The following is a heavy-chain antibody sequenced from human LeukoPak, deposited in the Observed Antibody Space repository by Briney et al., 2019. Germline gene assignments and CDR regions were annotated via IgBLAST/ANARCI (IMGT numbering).Heavy chain of an antibody. Sequence: ASVKVSCKASGYTFTGYYMHWVRQAPGQGLEWMGGFDPEDGETIYAQKFQGRVTMTEDTSTDTAYMELSSLRSEDTAVYYCATAHGAARRFYFDYWGQGTLVTVSS. CDR2: FDPEDGET. V-gene: IGHV1-24*01. D-gene: IGHD6-6*01. J-gene: IGHJ4*02. CDR3: ATAHGAARRFYFDY. CDR1: GYTFTGYY.